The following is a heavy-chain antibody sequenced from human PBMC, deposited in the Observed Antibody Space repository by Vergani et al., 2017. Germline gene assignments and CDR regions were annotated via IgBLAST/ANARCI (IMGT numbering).Heavy chain of an antibody. J-gene: IGHJ4*02. V-gene: IGHV4-34*01. CDR2: IRHDGIT. CDR3: AREGYCTNGVCFTPFDV. Sequence: QAQLQQWCAGLLKPSETLSLTFAIYGGSFNDYWWTLIRQPPGKGLEWVGEIRHDGITHYSSCRKSRVTISIDRSTHQFSLNLRSVTAADTAVYYCAREGYCTNGVCFTPFDVWGQGALVTVSS. CDR1: GGSFNDYW. D-gene: IGHD2-8*01.